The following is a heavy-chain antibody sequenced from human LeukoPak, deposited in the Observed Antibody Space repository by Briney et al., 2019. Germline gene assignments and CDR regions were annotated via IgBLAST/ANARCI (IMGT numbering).Heavy chain of an antibody. J-gene: IGHJ4*02. CDR3: ARDPRSTNYYDRSGYYGDYFDD. Sequence: ASVKVSCKASGYTFTSYGISWVRQAPGQGIEWMGWISVYNGNTKYAEKLQGRVTMTTDTSTSTAYVEVRRLRSDETAVYYCARDPRSTNYYDRSGYYGDYFDDWGQGTLVTVSS. CDR2: ISVYNGNT. D-gene: IGHD3-22*01. CDR1: GYTFTSYG. V-gene: IGHV1-18*01.